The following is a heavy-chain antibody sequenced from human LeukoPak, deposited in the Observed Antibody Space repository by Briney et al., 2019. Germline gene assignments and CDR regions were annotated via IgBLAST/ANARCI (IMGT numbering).Heavy chain of an antibody. D-gene: IGHD6-19*01. V-gene: IGHV4-39*02. Sequence: SETLSLTCTVSGGSISNNNYYWAWIRQPPGKGLECIGSIYYSGSPYYNPSLKSRVTISVDTSKNQFSLRLSSVTAADTAVYYCARDNARQWLVRATGFDPWGQGTLVTVSS. CDR3: ARDNARQWLVRATGFDP. CDR1: GGSISNNNYY. J-gene: IGHJ5*02. CDR2: IYYSGSP.